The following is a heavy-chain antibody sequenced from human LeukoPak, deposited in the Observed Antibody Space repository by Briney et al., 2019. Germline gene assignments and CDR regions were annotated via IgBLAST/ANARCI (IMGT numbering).Heavy chain of an antibody. D-gene: IGHD3-22*01. Sequence: SETLSLTCSVSGDSVSRSDSYWGWIRQPPGKGLEWIGTIYYSGRTYYSPSLKSRVTMSVDPSNNQFSLTLRPVNAADTACYYCARRRYYDGSGYLEWGQGTLLSVSS. V-gene: IGHV4-39*01. CDR2: IYYSGRT. J-gene: IGHJ1*01. CDR1: GDSVSRSDSY. CDR3: ARRRYYDGSGYLE.